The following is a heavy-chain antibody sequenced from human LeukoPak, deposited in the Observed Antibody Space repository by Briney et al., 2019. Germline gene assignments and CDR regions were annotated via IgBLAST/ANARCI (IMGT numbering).Heavy chain of an antibody. V-gene: IGHV1-2*02. D-gene: IGHD1-14*01. CDR3: ARAVSGTLGGAFDI. CDR2: INPNSGVT. J-gene: IGHJ3*02. Sequence: GASVKVSCKASGYTFIDYFIHWMRQTPGQGLEWLGWINPNSGVTRYAQKFQGRVTLTRDTAAHMELSSLKYDDTAVYYCARAVSGTLGGAFDIWGQGPAVPVSS. CDR1: GYTFIDYF.